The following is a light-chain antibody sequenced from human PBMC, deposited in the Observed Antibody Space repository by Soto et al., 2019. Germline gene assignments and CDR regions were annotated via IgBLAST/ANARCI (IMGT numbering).Light chain of an antibody. CDR1: QSVSSSY. J-gene: IGKJ4*01. CDR2: GAS. V-gene: IGKV3-20*01. CDR3: QQYGSSSLT. Sequence: EIVLTQSPGTLSLSPGERATLSCRASQSVSSSYLAWYQHKPGQAPRLLIYGASGRATGIPDRFSGSGSGTDFTLTISRLEPEDFAVYYCQQYGSSSLTFGGGTKVEIK.